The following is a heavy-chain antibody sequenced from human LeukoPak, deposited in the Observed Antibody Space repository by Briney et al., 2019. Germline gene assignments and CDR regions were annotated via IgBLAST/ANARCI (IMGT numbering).Heavy chain of an antibody. CDR1: ALTFSSYG. Sequence: GGSLTLSCAASALTFSSYGMHWVRQAPGKGLEWVAVIWYDGSNKYYADSVKGRFTISRDNSKNTLYLQMISLRAEDTAVYYCARGGGIAVAGTPTWFFDYWGQGTLVTVSS. CDR2: IWYDGSNK. J-gene: IGHJ4*02. CDR3: ARGGGIAVAGTPTWFFDY. D-gene: IGHD6-19*01. V-gene: IGHV3-33*01.